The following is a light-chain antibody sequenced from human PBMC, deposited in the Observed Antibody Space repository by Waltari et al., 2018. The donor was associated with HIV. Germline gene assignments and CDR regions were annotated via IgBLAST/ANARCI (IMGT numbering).Light chain of an antibody. CDR3: CSYTTSDTWV. J-gene: IGLJ3*02. Sequence: QSALTPPASVSGSPGPAITISCAGTSSDVGHYNLFSWYQQHHGKAPKLIVFEVTNRPSGLSSRFSGSKSDNTASLTISGLQAEDEADYYCCSYTTSDTWVFGGGTKLTVL. CDR1: SSDVGHYNL. V-gene: IGLV2-14*01. CDR2: EVT.